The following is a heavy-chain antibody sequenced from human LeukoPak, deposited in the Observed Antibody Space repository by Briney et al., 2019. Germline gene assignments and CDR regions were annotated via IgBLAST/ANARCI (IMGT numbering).Heavy chain of an antibody. CDR2: IRYDGSNK. V-gene: IGHV3-30*02. Sequence: GGSLRLSCAASGFTFSSYGMHWVRQAPGKGLEWVAFIRYDGSNKHYADSVKGRFTISRDNSKNTLYLQMNSLRAEDTAVYYCAKDGYYDFWSGYYEDYWGQGTLVTVSS. CDR1: GFTFSSYG. J-gene: IGHJ4*02. CDR3: AKDGYYDFWSGYYEDY. D-gene: IGHD3-3*01.